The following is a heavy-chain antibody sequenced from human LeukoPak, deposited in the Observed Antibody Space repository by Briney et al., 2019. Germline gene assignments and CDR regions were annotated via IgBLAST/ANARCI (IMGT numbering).Heavy chain of an antibody. CDR2: IYPRDGST. V-gene: IGHV1-46*01. CDR1: GYTFTGYY. Sequence: ASVKVSCKASGYTFTGYYIHWVRQAPGQGLEWMGMIYPRDGSTSYAQKFQGRVTVTRDTSTSTVHMELSGLRSKDTAVYYCARDQEGFDYWGQGTLVTVSS. J-gene: IGHJ4*02. CDR3: ARDQEGFDY.